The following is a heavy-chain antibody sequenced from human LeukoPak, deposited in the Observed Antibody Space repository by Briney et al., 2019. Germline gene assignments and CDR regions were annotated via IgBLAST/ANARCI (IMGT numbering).Heavy chain of an antibody. CDR2: INPNSGGT. Sequence: ASVKVSCKASGYTFTGYYMRWVRQAPGQGLEWMGWINPNSGGTNYAQKFQGRVTMTRDTSISTAYMELSRLRSDDTAVYYCAGVYCSSTSCSFDYWGQGTLVTVSS. J-gene: IGHJ4*02. CDR1: GYTFTGYY. D-gene: IGHD2-2*01. V-gene: IGHV1-2*02. CDR3: AGVYCSSTSCSFDY.